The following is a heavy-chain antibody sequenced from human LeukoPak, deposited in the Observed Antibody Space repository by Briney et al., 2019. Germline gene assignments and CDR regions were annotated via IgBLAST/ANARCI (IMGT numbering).Heavy chain of an antibody. CDR2: ISTNTGYP. J-gene: IGHJ4*02. CDR3: ARDPSGTTGFDS. Sequence: ASVKASCKASGGTFSSYAISWVRQSPGQGLEWMGWISTNTGYPTYAQGFTGRFVFSLDFSVSTAYLQISSLQAEDTAVYYCARDPSGTTGFDSWGQGTLVTVSS. V-gene: IGHV7-4-1*02. CDR1: GGTFSSYA. D-gene: IGHD1-1*01.